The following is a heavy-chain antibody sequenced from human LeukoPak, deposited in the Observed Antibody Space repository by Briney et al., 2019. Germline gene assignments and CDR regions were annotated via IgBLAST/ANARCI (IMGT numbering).Heavy chain of an antibody. Sequence: GASVKVSCKASGYTFTGYYMHWVRQAPGRGLEWMGWINPNSGGTNHAQKFQGRVTMTRDTSISTAYMELSRLRSDDTAVYYCARDGGLVYSYGPPIDFWGQGTLVTVSS. J-gene: IGHJ4*02. D-gene: IGHD5-18*01. CDR3: ARDGGLVYSYGPPIDF. CDR1: GYTFTGYY. CDR2: INPNSGGT. V-gene: IGHV1-2*02.